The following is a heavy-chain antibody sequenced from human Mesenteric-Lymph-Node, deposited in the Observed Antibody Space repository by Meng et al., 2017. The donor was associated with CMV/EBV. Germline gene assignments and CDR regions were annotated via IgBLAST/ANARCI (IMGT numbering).Heavy chain of an antibody. V-gene: IGHV4-34*02. CDR3: ARGSSYDILTGYFDY. CDR1: GGSFSGYY. Sequence: QGQLQQWGAGLLKPSETLAVTCAVNGGSFSGYYWNWIRQSPEKGLEWIGEINHSGSTTYNSSFTSRIIISVDTSTNQISLNMSSVTAADTAVYYCARGSSYDILTGYFDYWGQGALVTVSS. CDR2: INHSGST. D-gene: IGHD3-9*01. J-gene: IGHJ4*02.